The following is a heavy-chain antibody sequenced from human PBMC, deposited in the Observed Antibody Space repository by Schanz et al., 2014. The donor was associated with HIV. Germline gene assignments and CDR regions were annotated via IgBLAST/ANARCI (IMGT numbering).Heavy chain of an antibody. Sequence: EVQLVESGGGLVKPGRSLRLSCAASRFTFGDYAMSWVRQAPGKGLEWVSSISGSGVSTFYAGSVKGRFAISRDKSKNTLYLQMNSLRVEDTVVYYCAKMARSVAANTNFDYWGQGTLVTVSS. CDR1: RFTFGDYA. V-gene: IGHV3-23*04. CDR3: AKMARSVAANTNFDY. D-gene: IGHD6-19*01. J-gene: IGHJ4*02. CDR2: ISGSGVST.